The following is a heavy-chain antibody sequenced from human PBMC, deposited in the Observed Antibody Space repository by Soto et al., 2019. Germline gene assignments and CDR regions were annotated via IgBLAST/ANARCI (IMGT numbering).Heavy chain of an antibody. Sequence: PGGSLTVSCAASGFTFGTYAMNWVRQAPGKGLEWVASTPRSGGSAYSADAVQGRFTISRDNSKRTLYLQMDSLRPEDTAIYYCAKGGSSGCYYFDLWGQGTLVPVSS. CDR3: AKGGSSGCYYFDL. CDR1: GFTFGTYA. CDR2: TPRSGGSA. V-gene: IGHV3-23*01. J-gene: IGHJ4*02. D-gene: IGHD6-19*01.